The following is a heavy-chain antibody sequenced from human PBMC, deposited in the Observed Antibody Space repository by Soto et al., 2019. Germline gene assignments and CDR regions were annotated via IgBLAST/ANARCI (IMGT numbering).Heavy chain of an antibody. CDR3: ARRCLNSYGYPYWFDP. V-gene: IGHV3-30-3*01. J-gene: IGHJ5*02. Sequence: QVQLVESGGGVVQPGRSLRLSCAASGFTFSSYAMHWVRQAPGKGLEWVAVISYDGSNKYYADSVKGRFTISRDNSKNTLYLQMNSLRAEDTAVYYCARRCLNSYGYPYWFDPWGQGTLVTVSS. D-gene: IGHD5-18*01. CDR2: ISYDGSNK. CDR1: GFTFSSYA.